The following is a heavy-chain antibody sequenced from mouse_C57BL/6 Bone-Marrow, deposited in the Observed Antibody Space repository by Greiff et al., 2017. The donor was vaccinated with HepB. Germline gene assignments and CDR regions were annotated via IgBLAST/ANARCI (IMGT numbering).Heavy chain of an antibody. V-gene: IGHV1-74*01. CDR3: AIWGTTVVSYFDV. CDR2: IHPYDSDT. CDR1: GYTFTSYW. J-gene: IGHJ1*03. Sequence: QVQLQQPGAELVKPGASVKVSCKASGYTFTSYWMHWVKQRPGQGLEWIGRIHPYDSDTNYNQKFKGKATLTVDKSSSTAYMQLSSLTSEDSAVYYCAIWGTTVVSYFDVWGTGTTVTVSS. D-gene: IGHD1-1*01.